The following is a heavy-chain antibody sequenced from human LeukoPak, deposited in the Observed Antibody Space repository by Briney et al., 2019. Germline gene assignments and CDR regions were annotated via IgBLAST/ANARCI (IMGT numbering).Heavy chain of an antibody. Sequence: GRSLRLSCAASGFTFSSYAMHWVRQAPGKGLEWVSAISGSGGSTYYADSVKGRFTISRDNSKNTLYLQMNSLRAEDTAVYYCAKDRGYGGNSNHAFDIWGQGTMVTVSS. CDR2: ISGSGGST. J-gene: IGHJ3*02. CDR1: GFTFSSYA. CDR3: AKDRGYGGNSNHAFDI. D-gene: IGHD4-23*01. V-gene: IGHV3-23*01.